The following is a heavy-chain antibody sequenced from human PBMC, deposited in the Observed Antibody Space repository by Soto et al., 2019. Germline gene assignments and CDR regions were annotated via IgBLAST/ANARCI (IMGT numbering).Heavy chain of an antibody. D-gene: IGHD3-3*01. V-gene: IGHV3-7*01. J-gene: IGHJ4*02. CDR1: GFTFSSYW. CDR3: ARDRYDFWSGYPVRGDY. CDR2: IKQDGSEK. Sequence: GGSLRLSCAASGFTFSSYWMSWVRQAPGKGLEWVANIKQDGSEKYYVDSVKGRFTISRDNAKNSLYLQMNSLRAEDTAVYYCARDRYDFWSGYPVRGDYWGQGTLVTVSS.